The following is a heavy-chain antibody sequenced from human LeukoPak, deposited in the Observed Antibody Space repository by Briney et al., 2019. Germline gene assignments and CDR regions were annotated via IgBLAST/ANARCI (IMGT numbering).Heavy chain of an antibody. CDR1: GYTLTELS. D-gene: IGHD2-21*02. CDR2: FDPEDGET. Sequence: ASVKVSCKVSGYTLTELSMHWVRQAPGKGLEWMGGFDPEDGETIYAQKSQGRVTMTEDTSTDTAYRELSSLRSEDTAVYYCAIVVLVTAEEYYYFDYWGQGTLVTVSS. CDR3: AIVVLVTAEEYYYFDY. J-gene: IGHJ4*02. V-gene: IGHV1-24*01.